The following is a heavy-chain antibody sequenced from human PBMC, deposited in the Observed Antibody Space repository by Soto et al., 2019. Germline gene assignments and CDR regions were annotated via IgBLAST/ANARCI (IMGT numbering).Heavy chain of an antibody. D-gene: IGHD1-26*01. Sequence: PGGSLRLSCAASGFTFSSYSMNWVRQAPGKGLEWVSALSSSGGNTYYADSVRGRFTISRDNAKNSVYLQMSSLRAEDTAIYYCGREIRGANWGPGTLGTVPS. J-gene: IGHJ4*02. V-gene: IGHV3-21*04. CDR2: LSSSGGNT. CDR3: GREIRGAN. CDR1: GFTFSSYS.